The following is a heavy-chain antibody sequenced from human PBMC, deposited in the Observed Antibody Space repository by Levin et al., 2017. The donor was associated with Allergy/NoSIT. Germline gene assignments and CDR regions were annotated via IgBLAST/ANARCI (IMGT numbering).Heavy chain of an antibody. D-gene: IGHD6-19*01. CDR1: GDSVSTTTGA. J-gene: IGHJ4*02. V-gene: IGHV6-1*01. Sequence: SQTLSLTCAISGDSVSTTTGAWNWIRQSPSRGLEWLGRTYYRSKWYNDHAVSVKSRLTINPDTSRNQFSLHLNSVIPEDTAVYYCARDPDITGWFGFDYWGQGILVTVSS. CDR3: ARDPDITGWFGFDY. CDR2: TYYRSKWYN.